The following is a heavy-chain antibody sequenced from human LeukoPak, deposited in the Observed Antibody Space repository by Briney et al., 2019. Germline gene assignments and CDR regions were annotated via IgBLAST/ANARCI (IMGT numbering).Heavy chain of an antibody. Sequence: GGSLRLSCAASGFTFSSSDLHWVRQAPGKGLEWVAVISYGGSNRYYADSVKGRSTISRDNSKNTLYLQMNSLRTEDTAVYYCAKDLQGHYALDYWGQGTLVTVSS. D-gene: IGHD2-2*01. CDR1: GFTFSSSD. CDR3: AKDLQGHYALDY. J-gene: IGHJ4*02. CDR2: ISYGGSNR. V-gene: IGHV3-30*18.